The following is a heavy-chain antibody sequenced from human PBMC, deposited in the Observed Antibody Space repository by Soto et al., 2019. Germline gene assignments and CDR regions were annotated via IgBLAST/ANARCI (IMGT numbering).Heavy chain of an antibody. CDR1: GFAFSRNG. CDR2: ISYDGGEK. D-gene: IGHD2-8*01. Sequence: QVQLVEFGGGVVQPGRSLRLSCVVSGFAFSRNGMHWVRQAPGKGLEWLAVISYDGGEKYYADSVEGRFFISRDNSKNTLFLQMNSLRVEDTAVYYCASMLATSDYWGQGTLVTVSS. J-gene: IGHJ4*02. CDR3: ASMLATSDY. V-gene: IGHV3-30*03.